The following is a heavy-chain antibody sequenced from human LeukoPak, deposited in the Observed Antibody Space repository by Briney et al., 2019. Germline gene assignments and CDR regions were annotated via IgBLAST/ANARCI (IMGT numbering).Heavy chain of an antibody. CDR1: GFTFSSYV. J-gene: IGHJ3*02. V-gene: IGHV3-23*01. Sequence: GGSLRLSCEASGFTFSSYVMSWVRQAPGKGLEWVSASSGSGSITYYADSVKGRFTISRDNSNNTLYLQMNSLRAEDTAVYYCAKDLSSGYYDGFDIWGQGTMVTVSS. CDR2: SSGSGSIT. CDR3: AKDLSSGYYDGFDI. D-gene: IGHD3-22*01.